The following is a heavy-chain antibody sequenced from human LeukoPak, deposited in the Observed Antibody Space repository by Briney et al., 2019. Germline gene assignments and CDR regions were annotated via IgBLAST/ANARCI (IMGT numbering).Heavy chain of an antibody. V-gene: IGHV3-23*01. CDR3: AKVRIAAAGRWFDP. D-gene: IGHD6-13*01. Sequence: GGSLRLSCAASRFTFSSYAMTFSSYAVSWVRQAPGKGLEWVSSISAIGGGTYYTDSVKGRFTISRDNSKNMLYLQMNSLRAEDTAVYYCAKVRIAAAGRWFDPWGQGTLVTVSS. CDR2: ISAIGGGT. J-gene: IGHJ5*02. CDR1: RFTFSSYAMTFSSYA.